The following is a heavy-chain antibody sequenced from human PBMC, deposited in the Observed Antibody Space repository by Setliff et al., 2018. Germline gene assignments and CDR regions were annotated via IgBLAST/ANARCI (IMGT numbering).Heavy chain of an antibody. D-gene: IGHD2-21*02. CDR3: ARHWDFCGGDCPHNSIDY. CDR1: GGSFSGYY. CDR2: IDHSGTT. V-gene: IGHV4-34*01. J-gene: IGHJ4*02. Sequence: KTSETLSLTCAVYGGSFSGYYWSWIRQPPGEGLENIGEIDHSGTTYYNPSLNSRVTISAETSKNQFSVRLNSVTAADTAVYYCARHWDFCGGDCPHNSIDYWGQGTLVTVSS.